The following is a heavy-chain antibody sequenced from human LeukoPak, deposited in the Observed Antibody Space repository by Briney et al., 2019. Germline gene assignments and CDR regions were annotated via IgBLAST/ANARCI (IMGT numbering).Heavy chain of an antibody. Sequence: GGSLRLSCAASGFTFSGYWMSWVRQAPGKGLEWVANIKQDGSEKYYVDSVKGRFTISRDNAKNSLYLQMNSLRAEDTAVYYCARETLRYFDWLSAYWFDPWGQGTLVTVSS. CDR3: ARETLRYFDWLSAYWFDP. V-gene: IGHV3-7*03. CDR2: IKQDGSEK. D-gene: IGHD3-9*01. CDR1: GFTFSGYW. J-gene: IGHJ5*02.